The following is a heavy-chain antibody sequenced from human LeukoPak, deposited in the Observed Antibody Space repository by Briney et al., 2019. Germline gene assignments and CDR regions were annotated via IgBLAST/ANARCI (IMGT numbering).Heavy chain of an antibody. D-gene: IGHD3-10*01. J-gene: IGHJ4*02. V-gene: IGHV3-23*01. CDR3: AKAIHYYGSGSYFDY. CDR2: ISGSGGST. Sequence: TGGSLRLSCAASGFTFSSYGMSWVRQAPGKGLEWVSAISGSGGSTYYADSVKGRFTISRDNSKNTLYLQMNSLRAEDTAVYYCAKAIHYYGSGSYFDYWGQGTLVTVPS. CDR1: GFTFSSYG.